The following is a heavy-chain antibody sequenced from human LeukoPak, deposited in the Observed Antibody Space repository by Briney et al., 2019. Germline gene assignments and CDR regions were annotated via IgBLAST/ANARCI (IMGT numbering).Heavy chain of an antibody. Sequence: GGSLRLSCEASGFTFSSYWMHWVRQAPGKGLVWVSRINSDGSSTSYADSVKGRFTISRDNAKNTLYLQMNNLRAEDTAVYYCARGAAAAPNWFDPWGQGTLVTVSS. CDR1: GFTFSSYW. J-gene: IGHJ5*02. D-gene: IGHD6-13*01. CDR2: INSDGSST. V-gene: IGHV3-74*01. CDR3: ARGAAAAPNWFDP.